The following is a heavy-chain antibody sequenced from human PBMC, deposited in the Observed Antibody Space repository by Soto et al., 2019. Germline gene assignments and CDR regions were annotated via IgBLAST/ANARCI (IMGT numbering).Heavy chain of an antibody. CDR1: GFSFSISP. Sequence: PGGSLRLSCAASGFSFSISPMHWVRQAPGKGPEWVANIKQDGSENSYVGSVKGRFTISRDNAKNSLYLQMNNLRAEDAAVYYCARERGSKSMDVWGQGTTVTVSS. CDR2: IKQDGSEN. V-gene: IGHV3-7*03. CDR3: ARERGSKSMDV. J-gene: IGHJ6*02. D-gene: IGHD2-15*01.